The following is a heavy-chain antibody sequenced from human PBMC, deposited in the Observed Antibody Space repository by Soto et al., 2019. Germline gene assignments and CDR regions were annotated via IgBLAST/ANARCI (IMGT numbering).Heavy chain of an antibody. CDR3: AREQWGYDS. CDR1: GGSISSNGHY. CDR2: IYYTGNT. Sequence: QVQLQESGPELVKPSQTLSLTCTVSGGSISSNGHYWTWIRQHPGKGLEWLAYIYYTGNTYYNPSLKGRLSISVDTSKNQFSLNLRSVTAADTAVYYCAREQWGYDSWGQGTLVTVSS. V-gene: IGHV4-31*03. J-gene: IGHJ4*02. D-gene: IGHD2-15*01.